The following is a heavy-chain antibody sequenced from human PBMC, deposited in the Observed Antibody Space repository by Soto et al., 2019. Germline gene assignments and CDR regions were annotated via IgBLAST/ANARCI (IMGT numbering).Heavy chain of an antibody. D-gene: IGHD3-3*01. CDR3: ARSYYDFWSGYSNGDLFEY. Sequence: SETLSLTCTVSGGSISSYYWSWIRQPPGKGLEWIGYIYYSGSTNYNPSLKSRVTISVDTSKNQFSLKLSSVTAADTAVYYCARSYYDFWSGYSNGDLFEYWGQGTLVTVSS. J-gene: IGHJ4*02. V-gene: IGHV4-59*01. CDR2: IYYSGST. CDR1: GGSISSYY.